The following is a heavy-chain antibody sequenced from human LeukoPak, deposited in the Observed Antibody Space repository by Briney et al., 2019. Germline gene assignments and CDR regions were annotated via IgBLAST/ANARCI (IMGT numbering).Heavy chain of an antibody. CDR2: ISSSGSTI. D-gene: IGHD3-10*01. J-gene: IGHJ4*02. CDR1: GFTFSDYY. V-gene: IGHV3-11*04. CDR3: ARDPYGSPNYYFDY. Sequence: PGGSLRLSCAASGFTFSDYYMSWIRQAPGKGLEWVSYISSSGSTIYYADSVKGRFTISRDNAKNSLYLQMNSLRAEDTAVYCCARDPYGSPNYYFDYWGQGTLVTVSS.